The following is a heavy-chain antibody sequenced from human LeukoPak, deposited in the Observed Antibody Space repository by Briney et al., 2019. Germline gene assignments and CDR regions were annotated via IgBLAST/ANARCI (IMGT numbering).Heavy chain of an antibody. V-gene: IGHV6-1*01. D-gene: IGHD4-17*01. CDR2: TYYRIKWYN. J-gene: IGHJ4*02. CDR3: ASSTSTYDYGDYFDY. Sequence: SQTLSLTCAISGDSVSSNSAAWNWIRQSPSRGLECLGRTYYRIKWYNDYAVSVKSRITINPDTSKNQFSLQLNSVTPEDTAVYYCASSTSTYDYGDYFDYWGQGTLVTVSS. CDR1: GDSVSSNSAA.